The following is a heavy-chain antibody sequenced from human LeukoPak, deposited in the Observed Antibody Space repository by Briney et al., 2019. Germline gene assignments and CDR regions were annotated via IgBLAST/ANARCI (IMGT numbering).Heavy chain of an antibody. Sequence: GESLKISCKASGYSFTSYWIAWVRQVSGKGLEWMGFMYPGDSDTRYSPSFQGQVTISADKSISTAYLQWNSLKASDTAMYYCAKRSGSGYDDFDYWGQGTLVTVSS. D-gene: IGHD3-22*01. CDR2: MYPGDSDT. CDR1: GYSFTSYW. V-gene: IGHV5-51*01. J-gene: IGHJ4*02. CDR3: AKRSGSGYDDFDY.